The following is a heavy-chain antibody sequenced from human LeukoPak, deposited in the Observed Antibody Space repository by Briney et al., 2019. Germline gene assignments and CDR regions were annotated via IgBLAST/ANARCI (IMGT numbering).Heavy chain of an antibody. CDR1: GYTFTSFH. Sequence: ASVKVSFKASGYTFTSFHMHWVRQAPGQGLEWMGIINPSGGGTSYPQKFQGRVNMTRDTSTSTVYMELSSLRSEDTAVYYCARAPHSSAGDNFDYWGQGTLVTVSS. CDR3: ARAPHSSAGDNFDY. CDR2: INPSGGGT. D-gene: IGHD2-15*01. V-gene: IGHV1-46*01. J-gene: IGHJ4*02.